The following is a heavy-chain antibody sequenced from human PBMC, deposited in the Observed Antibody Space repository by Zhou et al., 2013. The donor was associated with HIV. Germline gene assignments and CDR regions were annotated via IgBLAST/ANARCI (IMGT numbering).Heavy chain of an antibody. D-gene: IGHD6-6*01. J-gene: IGHJ6*03. CDR3: ARDAKSSSSYYYYYMDV. Sequence: QVQLVQSGAEVKKPGASVKVSCKASGYTFTGYYMHWVRQAPGQGLEWMGWINPNSGGTNYAQKFQGRVTMTSDTSISTAYMELSRLRSDDTAVYYCARDAKSSSSYYYYYMDVWGKGTTVTVSS. CDR2: INPNSGGT. V-gene: IGHV1-2*02. CDR1: GYTFTGYY.